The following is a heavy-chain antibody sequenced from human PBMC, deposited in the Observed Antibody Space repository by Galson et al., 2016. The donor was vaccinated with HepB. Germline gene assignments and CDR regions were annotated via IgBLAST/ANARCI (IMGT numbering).Heavy chain of an antibody. J-gene: IGHJ6*02. CDR1: GGSISSNTYY. Sequence: SETLSFTCTVSGGSISSNTYYWVWIRQPPGKGLEWIGSIHYSGNTYYNPSLKSRVTISVDTSKNQFSLKLSSVTAADTAVYYCARLSQYCGGSGCDYGMDVWGQGTTVTVSS. CDR2: IHYSGNT. CDR3: ARLSQYCGGSGCDYGMDV. V-gene: IGHV4-39*01. D-gene: IGHD2-21*01.